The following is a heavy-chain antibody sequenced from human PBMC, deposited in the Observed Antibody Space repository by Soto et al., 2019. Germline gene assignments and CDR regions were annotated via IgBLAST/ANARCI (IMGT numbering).Heavy chain of an antibody. J-gene: IGHJ4*02. Sequence: PGRYLRLSCAASGSTFSSYAMHWVRQAPGKGLEWVAVISYDGSNKYYADSVKGRFTISRDNSKNTLYLQMNSLRAEDTAVYYCPRDMDDFSFFDYWGQGT. CDR1: GSTFSSYA. V-gene: IGHV3-30-3*01. CDR3: PRDMDDFSFFDY. D-gene: IGHD3-3*01. CDR2: ISYDGSNK.